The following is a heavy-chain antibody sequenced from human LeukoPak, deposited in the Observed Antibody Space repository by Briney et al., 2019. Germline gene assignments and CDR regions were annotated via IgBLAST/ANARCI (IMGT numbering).Heavy chain of an antibody. D-gene: IGHD3-22*01. CDR1: GFTFRDAW. Sequence: KTGGSLRLSCAASGFTFRDAWMSWVRQAPGRGLEWVGRIRSKSDGGTTDYTPPVKGRFTISRDDSKTKLYLQMNSLKIEDTAVYYCTTDAVRYDGFDIWGQGTMVTVSS. CDR2: IRSKSDGGTT. CDR3: TTDAVRYDGFDI. V-gene: IGHV3-15*01. J-gene: IGHJ3*02.